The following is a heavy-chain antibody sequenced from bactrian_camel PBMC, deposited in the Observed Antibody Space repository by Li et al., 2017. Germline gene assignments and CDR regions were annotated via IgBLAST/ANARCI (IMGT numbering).Heavy chain of an antibody. D-gene: IGHD3*01. V-gene: IGHV3S53*01. CDR2: IEGDGST. Sequence: HVQLVESGGDSVQTGESLRLSCVLSGASISTTCMAWFRQSPEKEREGVAVIEGDGSTGYADSVKGRFTISRDNAKDTLYLQMNSLRIEDTAVYYCALGSSRQATMTARGKGTQVTVS. J-gene: IGHJ4*01. CDR1: GASISTTC.